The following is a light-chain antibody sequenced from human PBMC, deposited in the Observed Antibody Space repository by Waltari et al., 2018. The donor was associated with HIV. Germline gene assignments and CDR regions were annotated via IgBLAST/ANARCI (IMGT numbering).Light chain of an antibody. J-gene: IGLJ3*02. Sequence: SYELTQPPSVSVSPGQTDRITCSGDALPKQYAFWYQQKAGQAPVVVIYKDSERPSGLPERFSGSSSGTTVTLTISGVQAEDEADYYCQSSDISRVFGGGTKLTVL. V-gene: IGLV3-25*03. CDR2: KDS. CDR3: QSSDISRV. CDR1: ALPKQY.